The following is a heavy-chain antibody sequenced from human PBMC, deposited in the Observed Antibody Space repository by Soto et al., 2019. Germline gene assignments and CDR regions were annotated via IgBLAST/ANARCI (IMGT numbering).Heavy chain of an antibody. D-gene: IGHD2-15*01. CDR2: IYYSGST. Sequence: SETLSLTCTVSGGSISSGGYYWSWIRQHPGKGLEWIGYIYYSGSTYYNPSLKSRVTISVDTSKNQFSLKLSSVTAADTAVYYCARGAVVAATDAFDIWGQGTMVTVSS. CDR3: ARGAVVAATDAFDI. CDR1: GGSISSGGYY. V-gene: IGHV4-31*03. J-gene: IGHJ3*02.